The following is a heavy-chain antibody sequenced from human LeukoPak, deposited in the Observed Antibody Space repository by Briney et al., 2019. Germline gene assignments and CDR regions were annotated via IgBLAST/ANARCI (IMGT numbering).Heavy chain of an antibody. D-gene: IGHD6-6*01. J-gene: IGHJ6*03. CDR1: GGSISSYY. CDR2: IYTSGST. V-gene: IGHV4-4*07. Sequence: SETLSLTCTVSGGSISSYYWSWIRQPAGKGLEWIGRIYTSGSTNYNLSLKSRVTMSVDTSKNQFSLKLSSVTAADTAVYYCARSSRIAARPDDYYYYMDVWGKGTTVTVSS. CDR3: ARSSRIAARPDDYYYYMDV.